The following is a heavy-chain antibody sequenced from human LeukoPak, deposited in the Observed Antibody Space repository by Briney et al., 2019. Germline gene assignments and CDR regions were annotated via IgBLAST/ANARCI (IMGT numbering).Heavy chain of an antibody. D-gene: IGHD3-22*01. V-gene: IGHV3-7*01. CDR2: INQDGSEK. CDR1: GFTFSSYW. J-gene: IGHJ5*01. CDR3: ARAYRGYDSSGYYDS. Sequence: QTGGSLRLSCAASGFTFSSYWMSWVRQAPGRGLEWVANINQDGSEKYYVDSVKGRFTISRDNANNSLYLQMNSLRAEDTAVYYCARAYRGYDSSGYYDSWGQGTLVTVSS.